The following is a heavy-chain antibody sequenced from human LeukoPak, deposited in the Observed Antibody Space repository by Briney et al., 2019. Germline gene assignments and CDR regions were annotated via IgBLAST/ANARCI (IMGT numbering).Heavy chain of an antibody. J-gene: IGHJ4*02. D-gene: IGHD4-17*01. CDR3: ARDAYGDPFPSSL. Sequence: GASVKVSCKASGGTFSSYAISWVRQAPGQGLEWMGGIIPIFGTANYAQKFQGRVTITTDESTSTAYMELSSLRSEDTAVYYCARDAYGDPFPSSLWGQGTLVTVSS. CDR2: IIPIFGTA. V-gene: IGHV1-69*05. CDR1: GGTFSSYA.